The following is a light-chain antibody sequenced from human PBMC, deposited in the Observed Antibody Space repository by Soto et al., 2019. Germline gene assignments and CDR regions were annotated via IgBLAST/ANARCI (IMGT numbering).Light chain of an antibody. CDR3: QQYNSYWT. V-gene: IGKV1-5*01. J-gene: IGKJ1*01. CDR1: QSISSW. CDR2: DAS. Sequence: DIQVIQSPSTLSTCVGDRVPITCRASQSISSWLAWYQQKPGKAPKLLIYDASSLESGVPSRFSGSGSGTEFTLTISSLQPDDFATYYCQQYNSYWTFGQGTKVDIK.